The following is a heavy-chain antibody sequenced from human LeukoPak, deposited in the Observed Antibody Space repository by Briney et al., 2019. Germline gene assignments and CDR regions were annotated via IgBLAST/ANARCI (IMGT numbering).Heavy chain of an antibody. Sequence: SETLSLTCAVYGGSFSGYYWSWIRQPPGKGLEWIGEIKHSGSTNYNPSLKSRVTISVDTSKNQFSLKLSSVTAADTAVYYCARASYDFWSGYPTRFDYWGQGTLVTVSS. CDR2: IKHSGST. D-gene: IGHD3-3*01. CDR3: ARASYDFWSGYPTRFDY. J-gene: IGHJ4*02. V-gene: IGHV4-34*01. CDR1: GGSFSGYY.